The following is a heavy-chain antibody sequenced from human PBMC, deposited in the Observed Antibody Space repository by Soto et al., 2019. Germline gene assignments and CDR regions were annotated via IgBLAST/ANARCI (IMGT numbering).Heavy chain of an antibody. Sequence: QVQLQQSGPRLVKPSQTLSLTCAISGDSVSSNSATWDWIRQSPSRGLEWLGRTYYRSKLYTDYSVHVTGRITINPATSITHLSRQLDSVTPDDTAVYYCARLIGASGLDSWGQGTLVTVSS. CDR1: GDSVSSNSAT. J-gene: IGHJ5*01. CDR2: TYYRSKLYT. D-gene: IGHD2-2*01. V-gene: IGHV6-1*01. CDR3: ARLIGASGLDS.